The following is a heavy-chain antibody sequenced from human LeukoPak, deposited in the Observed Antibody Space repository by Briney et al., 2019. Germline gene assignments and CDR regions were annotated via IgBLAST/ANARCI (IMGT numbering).Heavy chain of an antibody. CDR2: INPEGTST. V-gene: IGHV3-74*01. CDR3: ARGTAITAGIDF. D-gene: IGHD6-19*01. J-gene: IGHJ4*02. Sequence: GGSLRLSCTASGFAFSTYWMFWVRQAPGKGLVWVSQINPEGTSTTYGDPAKGRFTASRDNAKNALHLQMNSLRVDDTAVYYCARGTAITAGIDFWGQGTLVTVSS. CDR1: GFAFSTYW.